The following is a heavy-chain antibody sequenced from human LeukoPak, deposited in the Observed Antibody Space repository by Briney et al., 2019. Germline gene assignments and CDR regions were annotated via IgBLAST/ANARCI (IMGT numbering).Heavy chain of an antibody. CDR1: GGSTSSSSYY. CDR2: IYYSGST. V-gene: IGHV4-39*01. D-gene: IGHD2-2*01. J-gene: IGHJ3*02. Sequence: SETLSLTCTVSGGSTSSSSYYWGWIRQPPGKGLEWIASIYYSGSTFYNPSLNSRVTISVDTSKNQFSLKLSSVTAADTAMYYCSRRCLDKMGRYCSTTSPLGVVSGFDIWGQGTMVTVSS. CDR3: SRRCLDKMGRYCSTTSPLGVVSGFDI.